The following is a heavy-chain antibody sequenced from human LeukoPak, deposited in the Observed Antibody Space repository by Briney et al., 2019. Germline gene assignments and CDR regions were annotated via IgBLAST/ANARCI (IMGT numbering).Heavy chain of an antibody. V-gene: IGHV1-3*01. CDR2: INAGNGNT. J-gene: IGHJ5*02. CDR3: ARYGRQVTTWLRLGWFDP. D-gene: IGHD4-17*01. CDR1: GYTFTSYA. Sequence: ASVTVSCKASGYTFTSYAMHWVRQAPGQRLEWMGWINAGNGNTKYSQKFQGRVTITRDTSASTAYMELSSLRSEDTAVYYCARYGRQVTTWLRLGWFDPWGQGTLVTVSS.